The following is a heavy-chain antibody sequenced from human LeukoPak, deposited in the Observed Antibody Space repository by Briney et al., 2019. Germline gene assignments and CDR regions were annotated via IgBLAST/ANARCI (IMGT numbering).Heavy chain of an antibody. V-gene: IGHV3-30*04. J-gene: IGHJ6*02. CDR2: ISYDGSKK. Sequence: GRSLRLSCAAPGFTFSSYAMHWVRQAPGKGLEWVAVISYDGSKKYYADSVKGRFTISRDNSKNTLYLQMNSLRAEDTAVYYCARDLLGYCSSTSCYPYYYYYGMDVWGQGTTVTVSS. CDR3: ARDLLGYCSSTSCYPYYYYYGMDV. D-gene: IGHD2-2*01. CDR1: GFTFSSYA.